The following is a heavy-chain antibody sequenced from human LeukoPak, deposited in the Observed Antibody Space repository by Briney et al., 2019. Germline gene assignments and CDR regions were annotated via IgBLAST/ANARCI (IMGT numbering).Heavy chain of an antibody. V-gene: IGHV1-69*05. CDR2: IIPIFGTA. CDR3: ARDRPAGGSSWYGVFTD. Sequence: ASVKVSCKASGGTFSSYAISWVRQAPGQGLEWMGGIIPIFGTANYAQKFQGRVTITTDESTSTAYMELSSLRSEDTAVYYCARDRPAGGSSWYGVFTDWGQGTLVTVSS. J-gene: IGHJ4*02. CDR1: GGTFSSYA. D-gene: IGHD6-13*01.